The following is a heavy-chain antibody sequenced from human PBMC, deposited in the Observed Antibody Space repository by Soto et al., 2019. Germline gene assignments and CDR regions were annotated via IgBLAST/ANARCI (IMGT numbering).Heavy chain of an antibody. J-gene: IGHJ3*01. D-gene: IGHD2-8*01. CDR3: AKDYNGHVYHDAFDL. CDR1: GFTFDDYA. CDR2: ISWNSDSI. Sequence: EVQLVESGGGLVQPGRSLRLSCAASGFTFDDYAMHWVRQVPGKGLEWVSGISWNSDSIGYADSVKGRFTISRDNAKNSLYLQMNSVRAEDTAFYYCAKDYNGHVYHDAFDLWGQGTMVTVSS. V-gene: IGHV3-9*01.